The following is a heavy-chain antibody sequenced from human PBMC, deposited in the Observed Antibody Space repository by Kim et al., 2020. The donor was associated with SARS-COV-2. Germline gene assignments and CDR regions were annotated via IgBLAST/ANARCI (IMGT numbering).Heavy chain of an antibody. D-gene: IGHD1-1*01. J-gene: IGHJ4*02. Sequence: DGGTTDYAAPGKGRFTISRDDSKNTLYLQMNSLKTEDTAVYYCTPEPWKFWGQGTLVTVSS. CDR2: DGGTT. V-gene: IGHV3-15*01. CDR3: TPEPWKF.